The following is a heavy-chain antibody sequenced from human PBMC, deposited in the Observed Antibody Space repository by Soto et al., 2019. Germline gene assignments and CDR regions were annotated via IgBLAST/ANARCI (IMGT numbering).Heavy chain of an antibody. D-gene: IGHD6-13*01. Sequence: PGESLKISCEGSGYNFTNYWIGWVRRMPGKGLEWMGIIYPGDSDIRYSPSFQGQVTTSADKSISTAYLQWSSLKASDTAMYYCARLGYRSNWFDPWGQGTLVTVSS. CDR3: ARLGYRSNWFDP. J-gene: IGHJ5*02. V-gene: IGHV5-51*01. CDR1: GYNFTNYW. CDR2: IYPGDSDI.